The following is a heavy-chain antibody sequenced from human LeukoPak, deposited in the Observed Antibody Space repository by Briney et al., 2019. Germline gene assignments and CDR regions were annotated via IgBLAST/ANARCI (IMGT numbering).Heavy chain of an antibody. CDR2: IYYSGST. CDR3: AREGYSSSSWTGTTTDY. D-gene: IGHD6-6*01. V-gene: IGHV4-59*12. Sequence: PSETLSLTCTVSGGSISSYYWSWIRQPPGKGLEWIGYIYYSGSTNYNPSLKSRVTISVDTSKNQFSLKLSSVTAADTAVYYCAREGYSSSSWTGTTTDYWGQGTLVTVSS. CDR1: GGSISSYY. J-gene: IGHJ4*02.